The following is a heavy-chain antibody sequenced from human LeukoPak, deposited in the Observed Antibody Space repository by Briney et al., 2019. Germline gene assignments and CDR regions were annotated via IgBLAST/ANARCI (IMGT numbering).Heavy chain of an antibody. J-gene: IGHJ5*02. CDR2: IYYSGTT. Sequence: SETLSLTCTVSGGSIRNFYWSWIRQPPGKGLEWIGYIYYSGTTKYNPSLKSRVTISVDTSKNQFSLKLSSVTAADTAVYYCARGLMVRAYNWFDPWGQGTLVTVSS. V-gene: IGHV4-59*08. CDR1: GGSIRNFY. D-gene: IGHD3-10*01. CDR3: ARGLMVRAYNWFDP.